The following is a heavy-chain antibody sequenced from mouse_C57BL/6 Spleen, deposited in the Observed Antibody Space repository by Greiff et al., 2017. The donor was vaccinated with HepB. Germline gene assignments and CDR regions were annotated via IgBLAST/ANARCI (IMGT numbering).Heavy chain of an antibody. CDR3: ARSPMVTTEGFAY. D-gene: IGHD2-2*01. V-gene: IGHV1-82*01. J-gene: IGHJ3*01. CDR1: GYAFSSSW. Sequence: VQLQQSGPELVKPGASVKISCKASGYAFSSSWMNWVKQRPGKGLEWIGRIYPGDGDTNYNGKFKGKATLTADKSSSTAYMQLSSLTSEDSAVYFCARSPMVTTEGFAYWGQGTLVTVSA. CDR2: IYPGDGDT.